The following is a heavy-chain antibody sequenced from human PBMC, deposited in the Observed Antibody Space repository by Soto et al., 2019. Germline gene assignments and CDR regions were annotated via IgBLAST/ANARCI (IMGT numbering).Heavy chain of an antibody. V-gene: IGHV3-30-3*01. CDR2: ISFDGSTK. Sequence: QVQLVESGGGVVQPGRSLRLSCAASGFTFNNYAMHWVRQAPGKGLEWVAVISFDGSTKYYADSVKGRFTISRDNSKNTLYLQMNILRAEDTAVYYCASPRLSSDGTTPIDYWGQGTLVTVSS. J-gene: IGHJ4*02. CDR3: ASPRLSSDGTTPIDY. CDR1: GFTFNNYA. D-gene: IGHD1-1*01.